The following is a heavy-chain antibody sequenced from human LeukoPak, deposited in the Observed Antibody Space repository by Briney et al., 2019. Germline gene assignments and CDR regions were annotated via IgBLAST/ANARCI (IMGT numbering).Heavy chain of an antibody. CDR2: ISYDGSNK. V-gene: IGHV3-30*03. Sequence: GRSLRLSCAASGFIFSSYVMHWVRQAPGKGLEWVAVISYDGSNKYYADSVKGRFTISRDNSKDTLYLQMNSLRAEDTALYYCARAPPASSGSYYFDYWGQGTLVTVSS. D-gene: IGHD6-19*01. CDR3: ARAPPASSGSYYFDY. CDR1: GFIFSSYV. J-gene: IGHJ4*02.